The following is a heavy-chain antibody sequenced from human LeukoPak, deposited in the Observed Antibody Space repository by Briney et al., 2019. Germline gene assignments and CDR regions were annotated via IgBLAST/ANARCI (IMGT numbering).Heavy chain of an antibody. CDR2: IKEDGSEK. J-gene: IGHJ4*02. Sequence: GGCMRLSCVTSGFSFSSYWMGWVRQAPGKGLEWVANIKEDGSEKDYVDSVKGRFTISRDNSKNTLYLQMNSLRAEDTALYYCAKGEYGSGWPDWGQGTLVPVSS. CDR3: AKGEYGSGWPD. V-gene: IGHV3-7*03. CDR1: GFSFSSYW. D-gene: IGHD6-19*01.